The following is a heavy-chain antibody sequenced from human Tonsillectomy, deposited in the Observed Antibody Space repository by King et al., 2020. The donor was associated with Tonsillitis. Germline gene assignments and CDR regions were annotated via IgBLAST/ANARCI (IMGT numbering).Heavy chain of an antibody. CDR2: IWYDGSNK. V-gene: IGHV3-33*08. Sequence: VQLVESGGGVVQPGRSLRLSCAASGFTFSSYGMHWVRQAPGKGLEWVAVIWYDGSNKYYADSVKGRFTISRDNSKNTRYVQMNSLRAEDTAVYYCARAYYDILTIDAFDIWGQGTMVTVSS. J-gene: IGHJ3*02. CDR3: ARAYYDILTIDAFDI. CDR1: GFTFSSYG. D-gene: IGHD3-9*01.